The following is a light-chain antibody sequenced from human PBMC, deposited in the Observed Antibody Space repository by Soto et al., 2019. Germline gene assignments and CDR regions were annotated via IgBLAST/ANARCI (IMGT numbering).Light chain of an antibody. J-gene: IGKJ4*01. CDR1: QSISSW. V-gene: IGKV1-5*03. CDR3: QQYNSQLT. Sequence: DIQMTQSPSTLSASVGDRVTITCRASQSISSWLAWYQQKPGKAPKLLIYKASSLESGVPSRFSGSGSGTEFTLTISSLQPDDFATYYCQQYNSQLTFGGGTKLEIK. CDR2: KAS.